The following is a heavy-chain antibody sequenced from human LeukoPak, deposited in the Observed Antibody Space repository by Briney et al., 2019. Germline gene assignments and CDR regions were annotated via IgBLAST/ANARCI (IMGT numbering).Heavy chain of an antibody. V-gene: IGHV1-69*04. J-gene: IGHJ4*02. Sequence: GASVKVSXKASGYTFTSYGISWVRQAPGQGLEWMGRIIPILGIANYAQKFQGRVTITADKSTSTAYMELSSLRSEDTAVYYCARVIWREAGKHLGSASYYFDYWGQGTLVTVSS. CDR3: ARVIWREAGKHLGSASYYFDY. D-gene: IGHD3-3*01. CDR1: GYTFTSYG. CDR2: IIPILGIA.